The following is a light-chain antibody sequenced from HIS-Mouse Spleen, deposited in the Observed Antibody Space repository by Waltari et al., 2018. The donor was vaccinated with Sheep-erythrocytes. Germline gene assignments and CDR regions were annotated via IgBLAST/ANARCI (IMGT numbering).Light chain of an antibody. CDR2: DAS. V-gene: IGKV1-33*01. CDR3: QQYDNLPYT. Sequence: DIQMTQSPSSLSASVGDRVTITCQASQDISNDLNWYQQKPGKAPKLLIYDASNLETGVPSRFSRSGSGTDLTFTISSLQPEDIATYYCQQYDNLPYTFGQGTKLEIK. J-gene: IGKJ2*01. CDR1: QDISND.